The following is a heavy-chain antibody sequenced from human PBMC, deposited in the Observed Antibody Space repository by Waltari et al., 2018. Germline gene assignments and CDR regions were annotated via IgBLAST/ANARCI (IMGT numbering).Heavy chain of an antibody. V-gene: IGHV3-23*01. J-gene: IGHJ5*02. CDR2: INGYGDKT. CDR3: AKAHFYDTSGYIEH. D-gene: IGHD3-22*01. Sequence: EVQVLESGGGLVQPGGSLRTTCSASGFIFNNLAINWVRQAPGKGLEWVSGINGYGDKTYYADSVKGRFTLSRDNSRNTLSLQMNSLRAEDTAVYYCAKAHFYDTSGYIEHWGQGTLVTVSS. CDR1: GFIFNNLA.